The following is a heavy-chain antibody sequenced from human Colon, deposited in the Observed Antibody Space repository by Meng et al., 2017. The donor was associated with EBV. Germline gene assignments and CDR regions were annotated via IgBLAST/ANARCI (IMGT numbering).Heavy chain of an antibody. CDR3: AKGRSLPDY. V-gene: IGHV3-30*18. Sequence: QVQLVESGGGVVQPGSALRVSCAASGFTFSGYALHWVRQAPGKGLEWVAIISFDGSEKYYADSVKGRFTISRDNSKSTLYLQMNSLRVEDTAVYYCAKGRSLPDYWGQGTLVTVAS. CDR2: ISFDGSEK. J-gene: IGHJ4*02. CDR1: GFTFSGYA.